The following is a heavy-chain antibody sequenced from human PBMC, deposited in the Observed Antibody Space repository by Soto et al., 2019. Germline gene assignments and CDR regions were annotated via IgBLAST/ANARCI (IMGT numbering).Heavy chain of an antibody. J-gene: IGHJ3*02. D-gene: IGHD6-6*01. CDR2: IYYTGST. CDR1: SASISSSAYF. CDR3: ARHWIAAHAFDI. Sequence: SGTLSLTCSVSSASISSSAYFWGWIRQPPWKGLEWIGSIYYTGSTYYNPSLKSRVTISVDTSKNQFSLKLSSVTAADTAVYYCARHWIAAHAFDIWGQGTMVTVSS. V-gene: IGHV4-39*01.